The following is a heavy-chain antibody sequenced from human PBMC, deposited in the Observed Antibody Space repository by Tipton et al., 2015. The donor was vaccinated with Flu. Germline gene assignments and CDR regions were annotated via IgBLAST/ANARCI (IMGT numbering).Heavy chain of an antibody. V-gene: IGHV4-59*02. CDR2: VHDSGST. CDR3: ARESVATTAMDV. Sequence: TLSLTCTVSGDSVSSYYWTWIRQPPGKGLEWIGYVHDSGSTSYNPSLKSRVTILIDTSKNQFSLRLNSVIAADTAVYFCARESVATTAMDVWGQGTTVTVSS. J-gene: IGHJ6*02. CDR1: GDSVSSYY. D-gene: IGHD5-12*01.